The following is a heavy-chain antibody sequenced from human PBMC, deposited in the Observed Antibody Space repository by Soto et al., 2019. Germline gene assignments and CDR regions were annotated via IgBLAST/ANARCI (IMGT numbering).Heavy chain of an antibody. J-gene: IGHJ6*03. CDR2: IYYSGST. D-gene: IGHD2-2*01. CDR3: ARQFCCSSTSCYCDYYYYYYMDV. V-gene: IGHV4-39*01. CDR1: GGSISSSSYY. Sequence: PSETLSLTCTVSGGSISSSSYYWGWIRQPPGKGLEWIGSIYYSGSTYYNPSLKSRVNISVDTSKNQFSLKLSSVTAADTAVYYCARQFCCSSTSCYCDYYYYYYMDVWGKGTTVTVSS.